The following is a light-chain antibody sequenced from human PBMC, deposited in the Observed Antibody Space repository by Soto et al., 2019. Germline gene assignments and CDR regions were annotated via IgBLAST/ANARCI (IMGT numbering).Light chain of an antibody. CDR2: GAS. Sequence: EIVMTQSPATLSVSPGERVTLSCRASQSVGGNLAWYQQKPGQAPRLLIYGASTRATGIPARFSGSGSGTEFTLTISSLQSEDFAVYYCQQYNPWLFTFGGGTRVEIK. V-gene: IGKV3-15*01. J-gene: IGKJ4*01. CDR1: QSVGGN. CDR3: QQYNPWLFT.